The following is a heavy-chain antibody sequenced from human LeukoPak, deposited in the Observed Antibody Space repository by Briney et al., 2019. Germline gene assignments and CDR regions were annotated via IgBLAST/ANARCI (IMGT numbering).Heavy chain of an antibody. CDR3: ARYYDSSGYYRPYYFDY. CDR2: IYYSGST. J-gene: IGHJ4*02. V-gene: IGHV4-30-4*01. D-gene: IGHD3-22*01. Sequence: SETLSLTCTVSGGSISSGDYYWSWVRQPPGKGLEWIGYIYYSGSTYYNPSLKSRVTISVDTSKNQFSLKLSSVTAADTAVYYCARYYDSSGYYRPYYFDYWGQGTLVTVSS. CDR1: GGSISSGDYY.